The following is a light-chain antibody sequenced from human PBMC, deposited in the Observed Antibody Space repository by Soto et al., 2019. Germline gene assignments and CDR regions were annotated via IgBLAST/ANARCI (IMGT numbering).Light chain of an antibody. V-gene: IGKV3-15*01. J-gene: IGKJ1*01. CDR3: QQYNNWSPA. CDR2: GAS. Sequence: EIVMTQSPATLSVSPGERATLSCRASQSVSSNLAWYQQKPGQAPRLLIYGASTRATGIPARFSGSWSGTEFTLTISSLHSEDFAVYNCQQYNNWSPACGQGTKVEIK. CDR1: QSVSSN.